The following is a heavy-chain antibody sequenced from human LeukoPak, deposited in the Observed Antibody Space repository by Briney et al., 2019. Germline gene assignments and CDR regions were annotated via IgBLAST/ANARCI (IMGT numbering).Heavy chain of an antibody. D-gene: IGHD3-22*01. CDR3: ARRGRYYDSSGYYYPLGY. J-gene: IGHJ4*02. CDR2: MNPNSGNT. CDR1: GYTFTSYY. Sequence: ASVKVSCKASGYTFTSYYMHWVRQATGQGLEWMGWMNPNSGNTGYAQKFQGRVTMTRNTSISTAYMELSSLRSEDTAVYYCARRGRYYDSSGYYYPLGYWGQGTLVTVSS. V-gene: IGHV1-8*02.